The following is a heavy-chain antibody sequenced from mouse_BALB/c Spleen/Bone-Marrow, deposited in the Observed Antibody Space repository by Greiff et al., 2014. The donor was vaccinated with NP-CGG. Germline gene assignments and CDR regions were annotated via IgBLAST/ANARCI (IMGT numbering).Heavy chain of an antibody. CDR1: GFTFSDYY. J-gene: IGHJ4*01. V-gene: IGHV5-4*02. D-gene: IGHD2-10*02. CDR3: ARSGERYGAMDY. CDR2: ISDGGGYT. Sequence: EVQLLESGGGLVKPGSSLKLSCAASGFTFSDYYMYWVRQTPEKRLEWVATISDGGGYTYYPDSVRGRYTMSRDNAKNNLYLQMSSLKSEDTAMYYCARSGERYGAMDYWGQGTLVTVFS.